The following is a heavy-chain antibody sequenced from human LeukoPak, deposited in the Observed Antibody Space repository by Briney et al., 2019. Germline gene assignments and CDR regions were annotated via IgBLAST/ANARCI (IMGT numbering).Heavy chain of an antibody. CDR2: IYTSGST. D-gene: IGHD3-22*01. J-gene: IGHJ4*02. CDR1: GGSISSYY. Sequence: SETLSLTCTVSGGSISSYYWSWIRQPAGKGLEWIGRIYTSGSTNYNPSLKSRVTMLVDTSKNQFSLKLSSVTAADTAVYYCARGYYDPAPFDYWGQGTLVTVSS. CDR3: ARGYYDPAPFDY. V-gene: IGHV4-4*07.